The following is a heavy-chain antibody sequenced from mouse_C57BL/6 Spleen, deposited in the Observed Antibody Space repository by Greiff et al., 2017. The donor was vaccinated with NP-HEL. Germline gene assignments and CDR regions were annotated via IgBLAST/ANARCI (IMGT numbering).Heavy chain of an antibody. CDR2: IYPGDGDP. Sequence: QVQLQQSGPELVKPGASVKISCKASGYAFSSSWMNWVKQRPGKGLEWIGRIYPGDGDPNYNGKFKGKATLTADKSSSTAYMQLSSLTSEDSAVYFCARSGPYYFDYWGQGTTLTVSS. CDR1: GYAFSSSW. CDR3: ARSGPYYFDY. J-gene: IGHJ2*01. V-gene: IGHV1-82*01. D-gene: IGHD4-1*01.